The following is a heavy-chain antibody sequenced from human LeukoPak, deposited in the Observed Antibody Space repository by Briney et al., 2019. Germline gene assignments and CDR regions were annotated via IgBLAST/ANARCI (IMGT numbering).Heavy chain of an antibody. Sequence: GGSLRLSCTASGFTFSTYSMTWVRQAPGKGLEWVAVIWYDGSIKYYADSVKGRFSISRDNSKNTLYLQMNSLRAEDTAVYYCARYCSGGTCKLGYYYYGMDVWGQGTTVTVSS. V-gene: IGHV3-33*08. CDR3: ARYCSGGTCKLGYYYYGMDV. J-gene: IGHJ6*02. D-gene: IGHD2-15*01. CDR2: IWYDGSIK. CDR1: GFTFSTYS.